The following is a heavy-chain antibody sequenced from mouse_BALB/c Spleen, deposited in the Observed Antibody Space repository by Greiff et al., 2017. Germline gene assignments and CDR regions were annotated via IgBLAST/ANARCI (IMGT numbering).Heavy chain of an antibody. D-gene: IGHD2-3*01. CDR2: ISSGSSTI. J-gene: IGHJ2*01. CDR1: GFTFSSFG. Sequence: DVQLVESGGGLVQPGGSRKFSCAASGFTFSSFGMHWVRQAPEKGLEWVAYISSGSSTIYYADTVKGRFTITRDNPKNTLFLQMTSIRSEDTAMYYCARDDGYLDYWGQGTTLTVSS. CDR3: ARDDGYLDY. V-gene: IGHV5-17*02.